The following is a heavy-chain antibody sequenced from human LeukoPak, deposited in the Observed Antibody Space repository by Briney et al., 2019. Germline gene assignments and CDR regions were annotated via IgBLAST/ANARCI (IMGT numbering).Heavy chain of an antibody. J-gene: IGHJ3*02. D-gene: IGHD1-26*01. V-gene: IGHV3-21*01. CDR2: ISSGSSYI. Sequence: GGSLRLSCAASGFTFSSYNMNWVRQSPGKGLEWVSCISSGSSYIYYADSVKGRFTISRDNAKNSLYLQTNSLRAEDTAVYYCAKEGSYDALDIWGQGTMVTVSS. CDR3: AKEGSYDALDI. CDR1: GFTFSSYN.